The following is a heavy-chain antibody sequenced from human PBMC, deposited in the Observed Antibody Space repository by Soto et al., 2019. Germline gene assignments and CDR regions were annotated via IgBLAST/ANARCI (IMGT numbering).Heavy chain of an antibody. Sequence: QVPLVQSGAEVKKPGASVKVSCKASGYTFTSYAMHWVRQAPGQRLEWMGWINAGNGNTKYSQKFQGRVTITRDTSASTAYMELSSLRSEDTAVYYCARESAVISRRKLLEWLLYRYTDGMDVWGQGTTVTVSS. V-gene: IGHV1-3*01. D-gene: IGHD3-3*01. CDR3: ARESAVISRRKLLEWLLYRYTDGMDV. CDR1: GYTFTSYA. CDR2: INAGNGNT. J-gene: IGHJ6*02.